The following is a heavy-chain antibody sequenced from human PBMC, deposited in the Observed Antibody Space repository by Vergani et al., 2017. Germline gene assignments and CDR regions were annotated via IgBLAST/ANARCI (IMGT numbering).Heavy chain of an antibody. D-gene: IGHD6-13*01. CDR2: ISGSGGST. J-gene: IGHJ6*03. Sequence: EVQLVESGGGLVQPGGSLRLSCAASGFTFSSYAMSWVRQAPGKGLEWVSAISGSGGSTYYADSVKGRFTISRDNSKNTLYLQMNSLRAEDTAVYYCAKNFRSKSSSWDPSRYYYYYMDVWGKGTTVTVSS. CDR3: AKNFRSKSSSWDPSRYYYYYMDV. CDR1: GFTFSSYA. V-gene: IGHV3-23*04.